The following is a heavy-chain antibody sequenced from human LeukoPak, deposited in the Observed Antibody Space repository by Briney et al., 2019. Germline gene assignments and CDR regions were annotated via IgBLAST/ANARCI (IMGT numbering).Heavy chain of an antibody. V-gene: IGHV3-23*01. D-gene: IGHD3-22*01. CDR2: MSSSGGTT. CDR1: GFTFSSYA. Sequence: GGSLRVSCAASGFTFSSYAMTWVRQAPGKGLEWVSTMSSSGGTTYYADSVKGRFTISRDNSKNTLYLQMNSLRAEDTAVYYCAKDRQAVTYYYDSSGYTGSAFDIWGQGTMVTVSS. CDR3: AKDRQAVTYYYDSSGYTGSAFDI. J-gene: IGHJ3*02.